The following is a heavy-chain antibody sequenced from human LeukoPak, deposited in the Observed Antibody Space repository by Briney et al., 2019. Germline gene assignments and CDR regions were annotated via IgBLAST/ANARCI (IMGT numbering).Heavy chain of an antibody. CDR2: ISGSGGST. J-gene: IGHJ3*02. Sequence: HSGGSLRLSCAASGFTFSSYAMSWVRQAPGKGLEWVSAISGSGGSTYYADSVRGRFTISRDNSKNTLYLQMNSLRAEDTAVYYCAKDKGSSALFYWGAFDIWGQGTIVTVSS. V-gene: IGHV3-23*01. D-gene: IGHD6-6*01. CDR3: AKDKGSSALFYWGAFDI. CDR1: GFTFSSYA.